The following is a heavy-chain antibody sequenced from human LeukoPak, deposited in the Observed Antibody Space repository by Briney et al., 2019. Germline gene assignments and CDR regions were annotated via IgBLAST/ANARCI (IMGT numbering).Heavy chain of an antibody. J-gene: IGHJ5*02. CDR2: IYYSGST. V-gene: IGHV4-39*01. CDR1: GGSISSSSYS. Sequence: SETLSLTCTVSGGSISSSSYSWGWIRQPPGKGLEWIGSIYYSGSTYFNPSLKSRVTISVDTSKNQFSLKLNSVTAADTAVYYCARHIRKRGIAAAGSPGWFDPWGQGTLVTVSS. D-gene: IGHD6-13*01. CDR3: ARHIRKRGIAAAGSPGWFDP.